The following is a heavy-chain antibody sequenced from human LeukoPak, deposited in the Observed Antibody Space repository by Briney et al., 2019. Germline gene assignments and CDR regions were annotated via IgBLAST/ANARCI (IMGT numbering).Heavy chain of an antibody. CDR1: GFIFGGYT. CDR2: ISASGGNI. D-gene: IGHD6-19*01. J-gene: IGHJ3*02. CDR3: ASRRSGWPNDAFDI. Sequence: GGSPRLSCTGSGFIFGGYTMNWVRQAPGKGLEWLSYISASGGNIFYADSVKGRFSISRDNAKNSVYLQMDSLRVEDTAVYYCASRRSGWPNDAFDIWGQGTMVTVTS. V-gene: IGHV3-48*01.